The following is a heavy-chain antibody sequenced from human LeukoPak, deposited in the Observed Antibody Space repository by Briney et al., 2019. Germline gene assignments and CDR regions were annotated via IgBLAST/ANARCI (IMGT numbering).Heavy chain of an antibody. CDR1: GGSISSGGYY. Sequence: TLSLTCTVSGGSISSGGYYWSWIRQHPGKGLEWIGYIYYSGSTYYNPSLKSRVTISVDTSKNQFSLKLSSVTAADTAVYYCARINWNYGLSIYYYYGMDVWGQGTTVTVSS. J-gene: IGHJ6*02. D-gene: IGHD1-7*01. V-gene: IGHV4-31*03. CDR2: IYYSGST. CDR3: ARINWNYGLSIYYYYGMDV.